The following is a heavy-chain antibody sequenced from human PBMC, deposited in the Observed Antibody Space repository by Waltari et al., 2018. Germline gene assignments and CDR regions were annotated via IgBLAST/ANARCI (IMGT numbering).Heavy chain of an antibody. D-gene: IGHD3-16*01. V-gene: IGHV3-33*01. CDR3: ARLPAPYTTSSLLET. CDR1: GFTFSSYA. J-gene: IGHJ4*02. Sequence: QVQLVESGGGVVQRGTSLRLSCATSGFTFSSYAIHWVRQLPGKGLEWVAYIWYDGTTKYYADSVKGRFTISRDNSKNTLYLQMNSLGAEDTAVYYCARLPAPYTTSSLLETWGQGTLVTVSS. CDR2: IWYDGTTK.